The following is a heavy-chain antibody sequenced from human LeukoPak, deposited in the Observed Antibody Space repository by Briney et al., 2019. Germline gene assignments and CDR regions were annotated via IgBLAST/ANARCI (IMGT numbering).Heavy chain of an antibody. CDR2: ISYSGST. V-gene: IGHV4-61*01. CDR3: ARDLRYGMDV. CDR1: GGSISSAHYY. J-gene: IGHJ6*02. Sequence: PSETLSLTCTVSGGSISSAHYYWTWIRQHPGTGLEWIGYISYSGSTNYNPSLKSRVTISVDTSKNQFSLKLSSVTAADTAVYYCARDLRYGMDVWGQGTTVTVSS.